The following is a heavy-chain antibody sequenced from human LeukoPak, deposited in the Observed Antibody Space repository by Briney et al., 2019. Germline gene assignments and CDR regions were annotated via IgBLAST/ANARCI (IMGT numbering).Heavy chain of an antibody. J-gene: IGHJ6*03. CDR2: INWNGGST. V-gene: IGHV3-20*04. CDR1: GFTFDDYG. Sequence: PGGSLRLSCAASGFTFDDYGMSWVRQVPGKGLEWVSSINWNGGSTGYGDSVKGRFTISRDNAKNSLYLQMNSLRAEDTALYYCARGVTTLDNYYYMDVWGKGTTVTVSS. CDR3: ARGVTTLDNYYYMDV. D-gene: IGHD4-23*01.